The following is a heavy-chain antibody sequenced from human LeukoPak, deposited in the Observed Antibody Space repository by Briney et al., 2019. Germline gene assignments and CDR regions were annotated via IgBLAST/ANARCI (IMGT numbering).Heavy chain of an antibody. J-gene: IGHJ4*02. V-gene: IGHV4-59*01. D-gene: IGHD2-8*01. Sequence: SQTLSLTCTVSGGSINADYWTWLRHPPRTGLDLIGYGYYNATTNYNHSLMRRVTVSLDTAKNQFSLKLTTVTATDTAVSYFSWGDPQYCNDGVCFYFDSWGQGALVTVSS. CDR1: GGSINADY. CDR3: SWGDPQYCNDGVCFYFDS. CDR2: GYYNATT.